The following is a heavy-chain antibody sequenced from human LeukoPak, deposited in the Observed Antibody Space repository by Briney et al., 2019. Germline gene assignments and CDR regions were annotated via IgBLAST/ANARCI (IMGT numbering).Heavy chain of an antibody. V-gene: IGHV3-30*03. J-gene: IGHJ4*02. CDR1: GFSFGSYG. D-gene: IGHD6-19*01. CDR2: ISHEGSNK. CDR3: ARTREQWQVLDY. Sequence: GGSLRLSCAASGFSFGSYGIHWVRQAPGKGLEWVAVISHEGSNKYHADSVRGRFTISRDNSKNMVYLQMTSLRAEDTAVSYCARTREQWQVLDYWGQGTLVTVSS.